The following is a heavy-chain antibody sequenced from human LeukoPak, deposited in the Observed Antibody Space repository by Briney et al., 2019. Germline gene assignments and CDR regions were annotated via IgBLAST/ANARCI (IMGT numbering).Heavy chain of an antibody. CDR2: INHRGST. D-gene: IGHD2-2*01. J-gene: IGHJ4*02. Sequence: SGTLSLTCAVYGGSFSGYYWSWIRQPPGKGLEWIGEINHRGSTNYNPSLKSRVTISVDTSKNQFSLKLSSVTAADTAVYYCARGGDIVVVPAATHPLDYWGQGTLVTVSS. V-gene: IGHV4-34*01. CDR1: GGSFSGYY. CDR3: ARGGDIVVVPAATHPLDY.